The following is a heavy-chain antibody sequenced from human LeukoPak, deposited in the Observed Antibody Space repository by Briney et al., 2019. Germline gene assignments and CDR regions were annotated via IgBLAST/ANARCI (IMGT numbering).Heavy chain of an antibody. D-gene: IGHD3-10*01. CDR2: ISGSGGST. CDR3: AKAETKSYGSGSYLFYY. V-gene: IGHV3-23*01. CDR1: GFTFSSYA. J-gene: IGHJ4*02. Sequence: PGGSLRLSCAASGFTFSSYAMSWVRQAPGMGLEWVSAISGSGGSTYYADSVKGRFTISRDNSKNTLYLQMNSLRAEDTAVYYCAKAETKSYGSGSYLFYYWGQGTLVTVSS.